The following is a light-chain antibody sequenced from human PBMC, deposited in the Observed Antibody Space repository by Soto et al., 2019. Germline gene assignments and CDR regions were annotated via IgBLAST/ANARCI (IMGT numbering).Light chain of an antibody. J-gene: IGKJ3*01. CDR2: GAS. V-gene: IGKV3-20*01. CDR1: QSVSSY. CDR3: QQYGDSPLT. Sequence: EIVLTQSPATLSLSPGERATLSCRASQSVSSYLAWYQQKPGQPPRLLIYGASTRAAAIPDRFSGSGSGADFALSIDGLEPEDFAIYYCQQYGDSPLTFGPGTRVD.